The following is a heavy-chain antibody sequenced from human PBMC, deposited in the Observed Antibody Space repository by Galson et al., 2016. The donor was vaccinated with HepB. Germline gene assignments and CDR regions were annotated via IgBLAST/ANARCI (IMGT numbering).Heavy chain of an antibody. CDR2: IFSGDAT. Sequence: SLRLSCAASGFSVSGKSMSWARPAPGKGLEWVSAIFSGDATYYRDSVEGRVTIARDTSKNTLYPQMNNLSAEDTAIYYCEGYSDPFDIWGQGTMVTVSS. CDR1: GFSVSGKS. CDR3: EGYSDPFDI. V-gene: IGHV3-53*01. J-gene: IGHJ3*02. D-gene: IGHD3-22*01.